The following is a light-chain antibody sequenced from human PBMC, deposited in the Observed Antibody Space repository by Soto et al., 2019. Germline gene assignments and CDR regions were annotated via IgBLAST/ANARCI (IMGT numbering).Light chain of an antibody. Sequence: QSVLTQPPSASGSPGQSVTISCTGTSSDVGGYNYVSWYQQHPGKVPKLMIYEVMKRPSGVPDRFSGSKSGNTASLTVSGLQAEDEADYYCSSYAGGNRVFGGGTKLTVL. CDR2: EVM. V-gene: IGLV2-8*01. CDR1: SSDVGGYNY. J-gene: IGLJ2*01. CDR3: SSYAGGNRV.